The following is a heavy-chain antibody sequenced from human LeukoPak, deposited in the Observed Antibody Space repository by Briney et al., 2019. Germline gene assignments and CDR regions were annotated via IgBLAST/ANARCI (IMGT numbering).Heavy chain of an antibody. CDR1: GFTFSSYS. D-gene: IGHD3-10*01. Sequence: GGSLRLSCAASGFTFSSYSMNWVRQAPGKGLEWVSSISSSSSYIYYADSVKGRFTISRDNAKNSLYLQMNSLRAEDTAVYYCARWALYGSGSYDFDYWGQGTLVTVSS. V-gene: IGHV3-21*01. CDR3: ARWALYGSGSYDFDY. J-gene: IGHJ4*02. CDR2: ISSSSSYI.